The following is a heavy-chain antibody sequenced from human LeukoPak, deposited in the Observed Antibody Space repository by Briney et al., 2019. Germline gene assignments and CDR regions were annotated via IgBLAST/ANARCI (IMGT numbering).Heavy chain of an antibody. J-gene: IGHJ4*02. V-gene: IGHV4-34*01. Sequence: SETLSLTCAIYGGSFNVYYWTWIRQPPGKGLEWIGEIDHSGNPNHNPSLMSRVTISRDTSKNQFSLKLSSVTAADTGVYYCARRAYLDYWGQGTLVTVSS. CDR2: IDHSGNP. CDR1: GGSFNVYY. CDR3: ARRAYLDY.